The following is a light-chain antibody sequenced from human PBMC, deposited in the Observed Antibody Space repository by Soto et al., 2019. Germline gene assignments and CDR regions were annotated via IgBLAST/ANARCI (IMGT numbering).Light chain of an antibody. CDR2: DAS. V-gene: IGKV3-11*01. CDR1: QSVSSY. Sequence: DIVLTQSPATLSLSPGERATLSCRASQSVSSYLVWFQQKPGQAPRLLSYDASTRATGIPARFSGSGSGTDFTLTISSLEPEDFAVYFCQQRSNWPLTFGPGTKVDIE. J-gene: IGKJ3*01. CDR3: QQRSNWPLT.